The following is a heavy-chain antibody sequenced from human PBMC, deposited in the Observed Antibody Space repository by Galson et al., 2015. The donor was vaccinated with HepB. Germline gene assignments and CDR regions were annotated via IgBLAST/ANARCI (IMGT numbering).Heavy chain of an antibody. Sequence: SLRLCCAVSGFSIDSLFMTWIRQAPGQGLEFVSIIEIGGIKHYADSVKGRFAISGDSSKNTVYLQMNSLTVEDTALYYCAAGNGGIDSWGQGTLVTVSP. V-gene: IGHV3-53*01. D-gene: IGHD3-16*01. CDR3: AAGNGGIDS. CDR2: IEIGGIK. CDR1: GFSIDSLF. J-gene: IGHJ4*02.